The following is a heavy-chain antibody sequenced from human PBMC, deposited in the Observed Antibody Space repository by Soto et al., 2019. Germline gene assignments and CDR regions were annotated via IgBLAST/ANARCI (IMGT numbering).Heavy chain of an antibody. D-gene: IGHD5-18*01. CDR3: ARDGSVTYYYYYMDV. V-gene: IGHV3-11*04. CDR1: GFTFSDYY. Sequence: GGSLRLSCAASGFTFSDYYMSWIRQAPGKGLEWVSYISNSGSNTYYADSVKGRFTISRDNSKNTLYLQMNSLRAEDTAVYYCARDGSVTYYYYYMDVWGKGTTVTVSS. CDR2: ISNSGSNT. J-gene: IGHJ6*03.